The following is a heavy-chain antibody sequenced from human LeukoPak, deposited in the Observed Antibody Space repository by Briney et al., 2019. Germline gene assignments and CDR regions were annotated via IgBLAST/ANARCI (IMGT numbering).Heavy chain of an antibody. Sequence: SETLSLTCAVSGGSISSNNWWSWVRQPPGKLLECTGEIYHSGSTNYTPSLKSRVTMSGDKSKNHFSLQLSSVTAADTAVYYCAIRDIVVISSAMDVWGHGTTVTVS. CDR2: IYHSGST. CDR1: GGSISSNNW. V-gene: IGHV4-4*02. D-gene: IGHD2-2*01. CDR3: AIRDIVVISSAMDV. J-gene: IGHJ6*02.